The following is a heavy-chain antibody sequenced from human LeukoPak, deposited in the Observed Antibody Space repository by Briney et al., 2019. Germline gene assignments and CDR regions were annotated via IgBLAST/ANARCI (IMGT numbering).Heavy chain of an antibody. CDR1: GYTFTSYD. Sequence: ASVKVSCKASGYTFTSYDINWVRQATGQGLEWMGWMDPNSGNTGYAQKFQGRVTITRNTSISTAYMELSSLRSEDTAVYYCARVLARYSSSKYYFDYWGQGTLVTVSS. J-gene: IGHJ4*02. D-gene: IGHD6-13*01. CDR2: MDPNSGNT. V-gene: IGHV1-8*03. CDR3: ARVLARYSSSKYYFDY.